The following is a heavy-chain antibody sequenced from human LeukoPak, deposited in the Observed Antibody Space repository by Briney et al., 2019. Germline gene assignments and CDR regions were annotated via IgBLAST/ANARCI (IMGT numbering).Heavy chain of an antibody. J-gene: IGHJ4*02. CDR2: INPDGSEK. D-gene: IGHD2-21*01. Sequence: GGPLRLSCAASGFTFSSNWMTWVRQAPGKGLEWVANINPDGSEKNYVDSVKGRFTISRGNAKNSLFLQMNSLRAEDTAVYYCATYRVRHMNSLDYWGRGTLVTVSS. V-gene: IGHV3-7*01. CDR1: GFTFSSNW. CDR3: ATYRVRHMNSLDY.